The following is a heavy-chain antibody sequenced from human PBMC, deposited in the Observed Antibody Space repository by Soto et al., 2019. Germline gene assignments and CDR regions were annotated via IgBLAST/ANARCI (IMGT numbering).Heavy chain of an antibody. J-gene: IGHJ5*02. Sequence: KPSETLSLTCTVSGGSISSYYWSWIRQPPGKGLEWIGYIYYSGSTNYNPSLKSRVTISVDTSKNQFSLKLSSVTAADTAVYYCARETYGDYVGYFDPWGQGTLVTVS. CDR3: ARETYGDYVGYFDP. CDR2: IYYSGST. V-gene: IGHV4-59*01. CDR1: GGSISSYY. D-gene: IGHD4-17*01.